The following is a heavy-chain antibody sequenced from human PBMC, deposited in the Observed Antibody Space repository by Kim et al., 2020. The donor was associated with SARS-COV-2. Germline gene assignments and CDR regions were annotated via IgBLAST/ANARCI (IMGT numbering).Heavy chain of an antibody. CDR3: ARVHGSGWWYFDY. Sequence: YAQKCQGRVTITADESTSTAYMELSSLRSEDTAVYYCARVHGSGWWYFDYWGQGTLVTVSS. D-gene: IGHD6-19*01. V-gene: IGHV1-69*01. J-gene: IGHJ4*02.